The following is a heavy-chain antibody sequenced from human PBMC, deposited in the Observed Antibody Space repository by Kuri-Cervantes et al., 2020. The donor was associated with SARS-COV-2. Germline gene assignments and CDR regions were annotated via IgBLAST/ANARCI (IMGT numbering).Heavy chain of an antibody. V-gene: IGHV1-18*01. J-gene: IGHJ3*02. Sequence: ASVKVSCKASGGTFSSYAISWVRQAPGQGLEWMGWSSAYNGNTNYAQKLQGRVTMTTDTSTSTAHMELRSLRSDDTAVYYCARLWGTNDAFDIWGQGTMVTVSS. D-gene: IGHD7-27*01. CDR3: ARLWGTNDAFDI. CDR1: GGTFSSYA. CDR2: SSAYNGNT.